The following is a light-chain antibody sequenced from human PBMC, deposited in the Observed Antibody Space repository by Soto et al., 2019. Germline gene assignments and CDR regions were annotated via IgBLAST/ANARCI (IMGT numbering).Light chain of an antibody. CDR3: QQFSSYPLT. CDR2: DAS. V-gene: IGKV3-20*01. J-gene: IGKJ4*01. Sequence: ALTQSPGTLSLSQGERTTLSCRASQSVRNNYLAWYQQKPGQAPRLLIYDASSRATGIPDRFSGGGSGTDFALTISRLEPEDFAVYYCQQFSSYPLTFGGGTKVDIK. CDR1: QSVRNNY.